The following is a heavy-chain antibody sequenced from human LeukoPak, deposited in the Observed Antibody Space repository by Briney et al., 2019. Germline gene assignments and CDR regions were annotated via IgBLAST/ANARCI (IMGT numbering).Heavy chain of an antibody. CDR1: GGSISSYY. J-gene: IGHJ3*02. D-gene: IGHD4-17*01. CDR2: IYYSGST. CDR3: ARDPHYGDILNDPFDI. V-gene: IGHV4-59*01. Sequence: SETLSLTCTVSGGSISSYYWSWIRQPPGKRLEWIGYIYYSGSTKYNPSLKSRVTISVDTSKNQFSLKLSSVTAADTAVYFCARDPHYGDILNDPFDIWGQGTMVTVSS.